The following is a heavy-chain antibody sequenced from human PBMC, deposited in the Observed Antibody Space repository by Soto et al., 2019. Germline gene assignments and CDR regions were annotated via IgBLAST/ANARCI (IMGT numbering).Heavy chain of an antibody. D-gene: IGHD3-22*01. CDR3: VRALWLYAIDY. CDR1: GFTFNDDY. J-gene: IGHJ4*01. CDR2: ISSSLTYV. Sequence: QVQRVESGGGLVKPGGSLRLSCAASGFTFNDDYMGWIRQAPGKGLEWVSFISSSLTYVKYADSVKGRFTISRDNSKVSLSVQMNSLPAVDTAVSYCVRALWLYAIDYWGHGILVTVSP. V-gene: IGHV3-11*05.